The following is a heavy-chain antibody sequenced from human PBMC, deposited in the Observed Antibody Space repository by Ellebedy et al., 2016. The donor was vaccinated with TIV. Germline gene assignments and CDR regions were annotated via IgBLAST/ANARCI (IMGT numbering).Heavy chain of an antibody. J-gene: IGHJ6*02. CDR1: GYSFTSYW. CDR3: ARLPSVRGIQHHYYYGMDV. V-gene: IGHV5-51*01. D-gene: IGHD5-18*01. CDR2: IYPGDSDT. Sequence: GGSLRLXXKGSGYSFTSYWFGWVRQMPGKGLEWMGIIYPGDSDTSYSPSFQGQVTISADKSISTAYLQWSSLKASDTAMYYCARLPSVRGIQHHYYYGMDVWGQGTTVTVSS.